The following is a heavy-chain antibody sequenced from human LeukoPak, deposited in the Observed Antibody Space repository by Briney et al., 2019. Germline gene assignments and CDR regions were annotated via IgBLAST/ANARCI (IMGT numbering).Heavy chain of an antibody. Sequence: PGGSLRLSCEASGFTFETHWMSWVRQAPGKGLEWLANIKHDGREKYYVDSVKGRFTISRDNTKASVYLHMNSLRVEDTAIYFCARVRFPADCWGQGTLVTVSS. V-gene: IGHV3-7*01. CDR2: IKHDGREK. CDR1: GFTFETHW. D-gene: IGHD2-2*01. CDR3: ARVRFPADC. J-gene: IGHJ4*02.